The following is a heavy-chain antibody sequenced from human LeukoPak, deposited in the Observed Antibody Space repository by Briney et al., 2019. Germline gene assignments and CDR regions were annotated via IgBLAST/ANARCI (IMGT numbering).Heavy chain of an antibody. V-gene: IGHV4-39*01. CDR1: GGSISSSSYY. CDR2: IYYSGST. J-gene: IGHJ4*02. CDR3: CIVIAAAGTVDY. Sequence: SETLSLTCTVSGGSISSSSYYWGWIRQPPGKGLEWIGSIYYSGSTYYNPFLKSRVTISVDTSKNQFSLKLSSVTAADTAVYYSCIVIAAAGTVDYWGQGTLVTVSS. D-gene: IGHD6-13*01.